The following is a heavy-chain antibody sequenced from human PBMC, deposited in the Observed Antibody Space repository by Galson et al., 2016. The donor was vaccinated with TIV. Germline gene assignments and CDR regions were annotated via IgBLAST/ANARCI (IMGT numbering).Heavy chain of an antibody. CDR1: GGSISNYY. V-gene: IGHV4-59*01. D-gene: IGHD1-26*01. CDR3: ARDIRSGSYEL. CDR2: IFYSGNT. Sequence: SETLSLTCTVSGGSISNYYWSWIRQPPGKGLEWIGYIFYSGNTNYNPSLRSRVTISVDTSKTQFSLELTSVTAADTAVYYCARDIRSGSYELWGQGTLVIVSS. J-gene: IGHJ4*02.